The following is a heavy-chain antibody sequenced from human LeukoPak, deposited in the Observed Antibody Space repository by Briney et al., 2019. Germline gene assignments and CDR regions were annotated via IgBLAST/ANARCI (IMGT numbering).Heavy chain of an antibody. CDR2: IKWDGGRT. CDR3: ATNPPGIAVAGNGNFDN. V-gene: IGHV3-20*04. Sequence: GGSLRLSCAASGFTFDDHGMSWVRQAPGKGLEWVSGIKWDGGRTGYADSVKGRFTISRDNAKNSLYLQMNSLRAEDTAFYYCATNPPGIAVAGNGNFDNWGQGTLVTVSS. J-gene: IGHJ4*02. CDR1: GFTFDDHG. D-gene: IGHD6-19*01.